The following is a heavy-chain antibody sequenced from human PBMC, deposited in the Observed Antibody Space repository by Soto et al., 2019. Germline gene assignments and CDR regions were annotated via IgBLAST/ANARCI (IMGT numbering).Heavy chain of an antibody. D-gene: IGHD3-22*01. J-gene: IGHJ4*02. CDR1: GXTFSDYY. Sequence: LRLSGAASGXTFSDYYMSWIRQAPGKGLEWVSYISSSGSTIYYADSVKGRFTISRDNAKNSLYLQMNSLRAEDTAVYYCARAPYYYDSSGYYFDYWGQGTLVTVSS. CDR2: ISSSGSTI. V-gene: IGHV3-11*01. CDR3: ARAPYYYDSSGYYFDY.